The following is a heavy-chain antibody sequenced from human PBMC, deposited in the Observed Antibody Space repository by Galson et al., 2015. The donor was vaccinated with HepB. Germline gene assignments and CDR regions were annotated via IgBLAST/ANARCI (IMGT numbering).Heavy chain of an antibody. D-gene: IGHD6-13*01. CDR3: ARVGAPPGYRSRWYFHWLDP. Sequence: SVKVSCKASGYTFTGYYMHWVRQAPGQGLEWMGWINPNSGGTNYAQKFQGRVTMTRDTSISTAYMELSRLRSDDTAVYYCARVGAPPGYRSRWYFHWLDPVGQGTLVTVSS. CDR2: INPNSGGT. J-gene: IGHJ5*02. V-gene: IGHV1-2*02. CDR1: GYTFTGYY.